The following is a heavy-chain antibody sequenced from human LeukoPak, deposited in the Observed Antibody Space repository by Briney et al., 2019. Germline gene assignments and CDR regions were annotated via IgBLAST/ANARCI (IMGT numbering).Heavy chain of an antibody. CDR2: IYSGGST. Sequence: GSLRLSCAASGFTVSSNYMSWVRQAPGKGLEWVSVIYSGGSTYHADSVKGRFTISRDNSKNTLYLQVNSLRAEDTAVYYCAREVVVVGAAGGGFDCWGQGTLVTVSS. J-gene: IGHJ4*02. CDR1: GFTVSSNY. CDR3: AREVVVVGAAGGGFDC. D-gene: IGHD1-26*01. V-gene: IGHV3-53*01.